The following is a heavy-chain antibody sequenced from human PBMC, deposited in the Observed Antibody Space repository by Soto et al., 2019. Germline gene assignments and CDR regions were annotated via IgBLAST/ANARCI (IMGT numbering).Heavy chain of an antibody. Sequence: GGSLRLSCAASGFTFSNAWMSWVRQAPGKGLEWVGRIKSKTDGGTTDYAAPVKGRFTISRDDSKNTLYLQMNSLKTEDTAVYYCTTEGQWRVGDSSNYYYYMDGWGKGTTVTVSS. D-gene: IGHD6-19*01. J-gene: IGHJ6*03. V-gene: IGHV3-15*01. CDR2: IKSKTDGGTT. CDR1: GFTFSNAW. CDR3: TTEGQWRVGDSSNYYYYMDG.